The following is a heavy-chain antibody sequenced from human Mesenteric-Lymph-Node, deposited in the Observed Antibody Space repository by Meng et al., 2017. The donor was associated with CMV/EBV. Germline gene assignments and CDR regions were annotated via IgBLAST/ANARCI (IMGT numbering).Heavy chain of an antibody. CDR1: GYTFTNYY. V-gene: IGHV1-46*01. CDR2: IDISGGST. Sequence: ASVKVSCKASGYTFTNYYMHWVRQAPGQGLEWMGIIDISGGSTAHDQKFQGRVTMTRDTSTSTVYMELRSLRSDDTAVYYCARGGAKDIVVVPAAIRGSYYYYGMDVWGQGTTVTVSS. J-gene: IGHJ6*02. D-gene: IGHD2-2*02. CDR3: ARGGAKDIVVVPAAIRGSYYYYGMDV.